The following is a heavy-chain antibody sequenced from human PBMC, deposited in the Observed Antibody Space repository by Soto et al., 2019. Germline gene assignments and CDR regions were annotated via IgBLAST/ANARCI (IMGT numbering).Heavy chain of an antibody. D-gene: IGHD1-26*01. V-gene: IGHV1-2*04. CDR1: GYTFTGYY. J-gene: IGHJ4*02. CDR3: ARSTSGRDYNDC. Sequence: QVQLVQSGAEVKKPGASVKVSCKASGYTFTGYYMHWVRQAPGQGLEWMGWINPNSGGTNYSQQFQGWVTMTRDTSISTAYMELSRLRSDDTAVYYCARSTSGRDYNDCWGQGTLVTVSS. CDR2: INPNSGGT.